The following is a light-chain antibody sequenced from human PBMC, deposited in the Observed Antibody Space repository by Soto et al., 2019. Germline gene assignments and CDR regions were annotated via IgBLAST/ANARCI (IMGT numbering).Light chain of an antibody. V-gene: IGLV1-44*01. Sequence: QSVLTQPPSASVTPGQRVTVSCSGSSSNIGSNTVNWYQQLPGTAPKLLIYSNNQRPSGVPDRFSGSKSGTSASLAISGLQSEDEADYYCAAWDDSLNAWVFGGGTKVTV. J-gene: IGLJ3*02. CDR1: SSNIGSNT. CDR3: AAWDDSLNAWV. CDR2: SNN.